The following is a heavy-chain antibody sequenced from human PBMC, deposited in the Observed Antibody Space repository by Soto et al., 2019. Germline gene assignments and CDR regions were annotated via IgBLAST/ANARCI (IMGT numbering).Heavy chain of an antibody. CDR2: ISFSDGGT. V-gene: IGHV3-23*01. CDR1: GFTFSSYA. CDR3: VKDDRILGRRYFDL. D-gene: IGHD2-15*01. Sequence: EEQLLESGGGLIQPGGSLRLACAASGFTFSSYAMTWVRQAPGKGLEWVSSISFSDGGTYSADSVKGRLTISRDNSKNTLFLQMNSLRVEDTAFYYCVKDDRILGRRYFDLWGRGTLVTVSS. J-gene: IGHJ2*01.